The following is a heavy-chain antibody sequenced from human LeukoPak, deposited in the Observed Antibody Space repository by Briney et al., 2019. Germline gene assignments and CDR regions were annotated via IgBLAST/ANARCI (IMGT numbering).Heavy chain of an antibody. D-gene: IGHD1-26*01. Sequence: PGGSLRLSCAASGFTFDDYGMSWVRQAPGKGLEWVSAISGSGGSTYYADSVKGRFAISRDNSKNTLYLQMNSLRAEDTAVYYCAKDAVSGSPYYFDYWGQGTLVTVSS. J-gene: IGHJ4*02. V-gene: IGHV3-23*01. CDR1: GFTFDDYG. CDR2: ISGSGGST. CDR3: AKDAVSGSPYYFDY.